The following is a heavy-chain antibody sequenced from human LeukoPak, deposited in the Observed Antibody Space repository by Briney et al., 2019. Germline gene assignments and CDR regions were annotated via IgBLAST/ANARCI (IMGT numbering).Heavy chain of an antibody. CDR2: IYYSGSI. CDR1: GFTFSSYW. V-gene: IGHV4-39*01. D-gene: IGHD3-3*01. J-gene: IGHJ4*02. Sequence: GSLRLSCAASGFTFSSYWMSWVRQPPGKGLEWIGSIYYSGSIYYNPSLKSRVTISVDTSKNQFSLKLSSVTAANTAVYYCASLRERSYYARGFDYWGQGTLVTVSS. CDR3: ASLRERSYYARGFDY.